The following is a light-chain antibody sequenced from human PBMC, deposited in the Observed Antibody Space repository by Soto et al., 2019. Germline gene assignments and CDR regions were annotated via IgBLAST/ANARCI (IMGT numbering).Light chain of an antibody. CDR1: QSVASDH. V-gene: IGKV3-20*01. CDR2: AAS. CDR3: HHYGRSPIFT. J-gene: IGKJ3*01. Sequence: EVVLTQSPGTLSLSAGERATLSCRASQSVASDHLAWYQQKLGQAPRLLIYAASTRAAGIPDRFSGSGSGTDFTLTISRLEPEDFGVFFCHHYGRSPIFTFGPGTTVDMK.